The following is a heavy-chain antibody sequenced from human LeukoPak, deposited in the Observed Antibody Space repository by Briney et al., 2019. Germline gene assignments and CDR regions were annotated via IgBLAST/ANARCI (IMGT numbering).Heavy chain of an antibody. V-gene: IGHV3-21*01. CDR3: ARVASHPDYYGMDV. CDR2: ITATSRHI. Sequence: PGGSLRLSCAASGFRFRDYNLNWVRQAPGKGLEWVPSITATSRHIYYADSVKGRFTISRDNAKNSLYLQMNSLRAEDTAVYYCARVASHPDYYGMDVWGQGTTVTVSS. D-gene: IGHD1-26*01. J-gene: IGHJ6*02. CDR1: GFRFRDYN.